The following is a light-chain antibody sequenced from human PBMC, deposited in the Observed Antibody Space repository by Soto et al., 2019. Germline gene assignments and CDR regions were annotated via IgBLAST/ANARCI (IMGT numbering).Light chain of an antibody. CDR3: QQYNNWHTLT. CDR1: QSVSRK. V-gene: IGKV3-15*01. J-gene: IGKJ4*01. Sequence: EIVMTQSPSTLSVSPGSRSNLSCRASQSVSRKLAWYQQKPGQAPGLLIYGASTRATGIPARFSGSGSGTEFTLTISSLKSEDFAVYYCQQYNNWHTLTFGGGTKVDIK. CDR2: GAS.